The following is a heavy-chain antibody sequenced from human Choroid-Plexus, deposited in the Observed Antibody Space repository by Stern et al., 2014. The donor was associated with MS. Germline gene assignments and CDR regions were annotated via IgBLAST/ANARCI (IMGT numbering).Heavy chain of an antibody. CDR3: AKDRQWSTYFLDY. V-gene: IGHV3-30*18. CDR1: GFTFSNFG. Sequence: VQLVESGGGVAQPGRPLILSCGASGFTFSNFGMHWVRQAPGKGLEWVALMSYDGSDKYYADSVKGRFTIFRDNSKNTLYMHMNSLRAEDTAVYYCAKDRQWSTYFLDYWGQGSLVTVSS. J-gene: IGHJ4*02. D-gene: IGHD2-15*01. CDR2: MSYDGSDK.